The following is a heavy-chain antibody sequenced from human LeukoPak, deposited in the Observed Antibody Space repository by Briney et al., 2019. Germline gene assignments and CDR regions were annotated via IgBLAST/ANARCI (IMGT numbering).Heavy chain of an antibody. CDR1: GFSFSNRG. Sequence: SGGSLRLSCAASGFSFSNRGMIWVRQAPGKGLEWISYISPGSSTMSYADSVKGRFTVSRDDAKNSLFLQVNSLRDEDAAVYYCASGYYYAPYDYWGQGTLVTVSS. CDR3: ASGYYYAPYDY. D-gene: IGHD3-22*01. V-gene: IGHV3-48*02. J-gene: IGHJ4*02. CDR2: ISPGSSTM.